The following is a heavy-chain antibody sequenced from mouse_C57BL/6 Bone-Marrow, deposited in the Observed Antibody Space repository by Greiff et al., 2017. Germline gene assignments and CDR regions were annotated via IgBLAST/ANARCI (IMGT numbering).Heavy chain of an antibody. V-gene: IGHV1-53*01. CDR2: INPSNGGT. CDR1: GYTFTSYW. Sequence: QVQLQQPGTELVKPGASVKLSCKASGYTFTSYWLHWVKQRPGQGLEWIGNINPSNGGTNYNEKFKSKATLTVDKSSSTAYMQLSSLTSEDSAVYYCAGGNHFFYAMDDWGQGTSVTVSS. J-gene: IGHJ4*01. CDR3: AGGNHFFYAMDD. D-gene: IGHD2-1*01.